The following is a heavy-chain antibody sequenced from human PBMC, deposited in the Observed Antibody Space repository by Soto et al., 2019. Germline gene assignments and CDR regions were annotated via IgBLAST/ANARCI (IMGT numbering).Heavy chain of an antibody. CDR2: MNPNSGNT. CDR1: GYTFTSYD. V-gene: IGHV1-8*02. CDR3: ASIAAAGTVDVDY. D-gene: IGHD6-13*01. J-gene: IGHJ4*02. Sequence: GASVKVSCKASGYTFTSYDINWVRQATGQGKEWMGWMNPNSGNTGYAQKFQGRVTMTRNTSISTAYMELSSLRSEDTAVYYCASIAAAGTVDVDYWGQGTLVTVSS.